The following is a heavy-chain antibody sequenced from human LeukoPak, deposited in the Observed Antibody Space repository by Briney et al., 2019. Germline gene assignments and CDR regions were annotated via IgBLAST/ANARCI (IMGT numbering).Heavy chain of an antibody. D-gene: IGHD6-13*01. Sequence: SETLSLTCTVSGGSISSYYWSWIRQPPGKGLEWIGYIYYGGTTNYNPSLKSRVTISVDTSKNQFSLKLSSVTAADTAVYYCARGVYIAAAQYGYWGQGTLVTVSS. CDR3: ARGVYIAAAQYGY. J-gene: IGHJ4*02. CDR2: IYYGGTT. V-gene: IGHV4-59*01. CDR1: GGSISSYY.